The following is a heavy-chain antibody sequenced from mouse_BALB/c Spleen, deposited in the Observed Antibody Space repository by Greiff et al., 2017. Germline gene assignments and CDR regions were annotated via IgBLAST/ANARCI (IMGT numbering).Heavy chain of an antibody. D-gene: IGHD1-1*01. Sequence: QVQLQQSGAELVKPGASVKLSCTASGYTFTSYWMHWVKLRPGQGFEWIGEINPSTGGTNYNEKFKRKATLTVDKSSSTAYMQLSSLTSEDSAVYYCALTTVLDPPDYWGQGTTLTVSS. CDR2: INPSTGGT. CDR1: GYTFTSYW. CDR3: ALTTVLDPPDY. V-gene: IGHV1S81*02. J-gene: IGHJ2*01.